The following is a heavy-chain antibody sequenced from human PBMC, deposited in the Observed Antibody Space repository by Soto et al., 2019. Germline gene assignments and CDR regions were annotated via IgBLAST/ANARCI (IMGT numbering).Heavy chain of an antibody. CDR1: GFTFSSYA. Sequence: GGSLRLSCAASGFTFSSYAMSWVRQAPGKGLEWVSAISGSGGSTYYADSVKGRFTISRDNSKNTLYLQMNSLRAEDTAVYYCAKDIGLYDSSGPNLDFDYWGQGTLVTVSS. CDR2: ISGSGGST. V-gene: IGHV3-23*01. J-gene: IGHJ4*02. D-gene: IGHD3-22*01. CDR3: AKDIGLYDSSGPNLDFDY.